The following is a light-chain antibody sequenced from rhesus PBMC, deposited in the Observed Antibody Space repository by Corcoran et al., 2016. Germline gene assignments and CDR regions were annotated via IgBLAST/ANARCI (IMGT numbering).Light chain of an antibody. V-gene: IGKV4-1*01. Sequence: DIVMTQSPDSLAVSLGERVTINCKSSQSLLYSSTNKNYLAWYQQKPGQAPKLLLYWASTRESGVPNLFSGSGAGTECTLTISGLQAEDVAVYYCQQYYSTPFTCGPGTKLDIK. J-gene: IGKJ3*01. CDR1: QSLLYSSTNKNY. CDR3: QQYYSTPFT. CDR2: WAS.